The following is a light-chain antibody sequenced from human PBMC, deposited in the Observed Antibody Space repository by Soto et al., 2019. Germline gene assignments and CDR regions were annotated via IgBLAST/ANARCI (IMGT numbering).Light chain of an antibody. CDR1: QSVSSTY. Sequence: EIVLTQSPGTLSLSPGERATLSCRASQSVSSTYLAWYQQKPDQAPRLLIYGASSRATGIPDRFSGSGSGTDFTLTISRLEPGDFAVYYCQQYGTSPYTFGQGTKLEIK. V-gene: IGKV3-20*01. J-gene: IGKJ2*01. CDR2: GAS. CDR3: QQYGTSPYT.